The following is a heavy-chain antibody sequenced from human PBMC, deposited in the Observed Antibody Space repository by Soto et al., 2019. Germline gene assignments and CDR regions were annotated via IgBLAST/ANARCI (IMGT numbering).Heavy chain of an antibody. J-gene: IGHJ6*02. CDR3: ARDSRRGMDV. CDR1: GFTFSSYA. Sequence: LRLSCAASGFTFSSYAMHWVRQAPGKGLEWVAVISYDGSNKYYADSVKGRFTISRDNSKNTLYLQMNSLRAEDTAVYYCARDSRRGMDVWGQGTTVTVS. V-gene: IGHV3-30-3*01. CDR2: ISYDGSNK.